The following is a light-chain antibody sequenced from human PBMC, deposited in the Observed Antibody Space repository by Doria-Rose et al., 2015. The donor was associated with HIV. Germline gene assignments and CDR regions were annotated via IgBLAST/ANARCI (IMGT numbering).Light chain of an antibody. CDR2: AAS. CDR1: QTVSTY. Sequence: MTQTPSPLSASIGDRVTITCRASQTVSTYLNWFQQEPGKAPKLLSYAASRLQSGVPSRFSGSGSGTDFTLTISGLQPGDFATYYCQQTYSSPTWTFGQGTKVEMK. V-gene: IGKV1-39*01. CDR3: QQTYSSPTWT. J-gene: IGKJ1*01.